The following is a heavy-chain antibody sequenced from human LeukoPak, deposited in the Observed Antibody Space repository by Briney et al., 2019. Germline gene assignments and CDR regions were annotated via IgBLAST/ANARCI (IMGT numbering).Heavy chain of an antibody. J-gene: IGHJ6*04. Sequence: SETLSLTCTVSGYSISSGYSWGWIRQPPGKGLEWIGSIYHSGNTYYNPSLKRRVTISLDTSKNQFSLNLSSVTAADTAVYSCARLSGPAIYGLGSHFVDVWGKGTTVTVSS. CDR1: GYSISSGYS. CDR2: IYHSGNT. CDR3: ARLSGPAIYGLGSHFVDV. D-gene: IGHD3-10*01. V-gene: IGHV4-38-2*02.